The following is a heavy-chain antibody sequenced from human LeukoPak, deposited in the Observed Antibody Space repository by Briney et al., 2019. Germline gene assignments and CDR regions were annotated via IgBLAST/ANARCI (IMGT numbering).Heavy chain of an antibody. J-gene: IGHJ4*02. CDR3: TRGEHGMTVALFDT. V-gene: IGHV6-1*01. D-gene: IGHD1/OR15-1a*01. Sequence: SQTLSLTCAISGDSVSSNSAAWNWIRRSPSRGLEWLGRTYYRSQWYNDYAVSVRSRITINPDTSKNQFSLQLHSVTPDDTAVYYCTRGEHGMTVALFDTWGQGTLVTVSS. CDR2: TYYRSQWYN. CDR1: GDSVSSNSAA.